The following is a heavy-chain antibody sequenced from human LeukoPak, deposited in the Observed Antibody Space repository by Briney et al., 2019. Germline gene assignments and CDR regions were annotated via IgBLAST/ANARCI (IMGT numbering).Heavy chain of an antibody. V-gene: IGHV3-23*01. CDR1: GFTFSTYS. Sequence: GGSLRLSYAASGFTFSTYSMTWVRQAPGKGLEWVSSIYGSGERTFYADSVRGRFTVSRDNSKNTLYLEMNSLRAEDTAVYFCAKDVVPDSGWDLDHWGQGTLVTVSS. CDR3: AKDVVPDSGWDLDH. CDR2: IYGSGERT. D-gene: IGHD6-19*01. J-gene: IGHJ4*02.